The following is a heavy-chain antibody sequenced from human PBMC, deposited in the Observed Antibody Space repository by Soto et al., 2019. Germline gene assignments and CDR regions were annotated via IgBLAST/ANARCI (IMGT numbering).Heavy chain of an antibody. V-gene: IGHV3-13*01. CDR2: IGTAGDT. D-gene: IGHD3-10*01. CDR1: GFTFSSYD. Sequence: GGSLRLSCAASGFTFSSYDMHWVRQATGKGLEWVSAIGTAGDTYYPGSVKGRFTISRENAKNSLYLQMNSLRAEDTAVYYCARGTGDEFVPGFDYWGQGTLVTVSS. CDR3: ARGTGDEFVPGFDY. J-gene: IGHJ4*02.